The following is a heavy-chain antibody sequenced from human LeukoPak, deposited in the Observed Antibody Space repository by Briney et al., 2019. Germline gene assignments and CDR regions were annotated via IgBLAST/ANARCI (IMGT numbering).Heavy chain of an antibody. D-gene: IGHD4-11*01. CDR3: ARGRPPLYSNYIYYYGMEV. V-gene: IGHV3-13*01. Sequence: PGGSLRLSCAASGFTFSSYGMHWVRQAPGKGLEWVSSIGATGDTYYAGSVKGRFTISRDNSKNTLYLQMNSLRAEDTAVYYCARGRPPLYSNYIYYYGMEVWGQGTTVTVSS. CDR2: IGATGDT. J-gene: IGHJ6*02. CDR1: GFTFSSYG.